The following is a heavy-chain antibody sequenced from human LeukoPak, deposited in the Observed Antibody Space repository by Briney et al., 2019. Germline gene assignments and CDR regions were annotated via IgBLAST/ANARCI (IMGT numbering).Heavy chain of an antibody. Sequence: PGGSLRLSCVAYQFTFSNYEMNWVRQAPGKGLEWVSYISFGGSSIHYADSAKGRFTISRDNAKNSLYLQMNSLRAEDTAVYYCARSKGGWRLFNYWGQGTLVTVSS. CDR3: ARSKGGWRLFNY. J-gene: IGHJ4*02. CDR2: ISFGGSSI. V-gene: IGHV3-48*03. CDR1: QFTFSNYE. D-gene: IGHD6-19*01.